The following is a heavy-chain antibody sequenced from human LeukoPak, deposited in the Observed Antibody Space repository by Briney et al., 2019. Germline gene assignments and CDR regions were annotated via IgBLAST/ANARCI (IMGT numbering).Heavy chain of an antibody. CDR1: GYTFTSYD. V-gene: IGHV1-8*01. CDR3: ARIGYSSSWAKLYYYYYMDV. Sequence: GASVKVSCKASGYTFTSYDINWVRQATGQGLEWMGWMNPNSGNTGYAQKFQGRVTMTRNTSISTAYMELSSLRSEDTAVYYCARIGYSSSWAKLYYYYYMDVWGKGTTVTISS. J-gene: IGHJ6*03. D-gene: IGHD6-13*01. CDR2: MNPNSGNT.